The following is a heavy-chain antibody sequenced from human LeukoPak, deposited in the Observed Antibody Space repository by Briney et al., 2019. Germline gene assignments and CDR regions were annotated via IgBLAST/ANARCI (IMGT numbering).Heavy chain of an antibody. Sequence: AASVKVSCKASGGTFSSYAISWVRQAPGQGLEWMGRIIPILGIANYAQKFQGRVTITADKSTSTAYMELSSLRSEDTAVYYCATPSDLGARPTPFDYWGQGTLVTVSS. CDR1: GGTFSSYA. V-gene: IGHV1-69*04. D-gene: IGHD1-26*01. J-gene: IGHJ4*02. CDR2: IIPILGIA. CDR3: ATPSDLGARPTPFDY.